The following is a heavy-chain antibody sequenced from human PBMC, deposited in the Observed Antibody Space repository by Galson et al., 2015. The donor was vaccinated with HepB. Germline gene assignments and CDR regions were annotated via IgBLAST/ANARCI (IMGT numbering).Heavy chain of an antibody. Sequence: SVKVSCKASGYTFTTYYIHWVRQAPGQGLEWMGIINPSGGSTSYAQKFQGRVTMTRDTSTSTVYMELSSLRSEDTAVYYCTRARGLGIGDALDIWGQGTMVTVSS. J-gene: IGHJ3*02. D-gene: IGHD7-27*01. CDR3: TRARGLGIGDALDI. CDR1: GYTFTTYY. CDR2: INPSGGST. V-gene: IGHV1-46*01.